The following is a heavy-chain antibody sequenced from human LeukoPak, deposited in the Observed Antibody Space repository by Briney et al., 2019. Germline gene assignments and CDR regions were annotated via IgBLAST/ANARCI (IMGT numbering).Heavy chain of an antibody. CDR1: GGSISSYY. Sequence: PSETLSLTCTVSGGSISSYYWSWIRQPPGKGLEWIGYIYYSGSTNYNPSLKSRVTISVDTSKNQFSLKLNSVTAADTAVYYCARYRSGYGGVDYWGQGTLVTVSS. D-gene: IGHD6-19*01. J-gene: IGHJ4*02. CDR3: ARYRSGYGGVDY. V-gene: IGHV4-59*12. CDR2: IYYSGST.